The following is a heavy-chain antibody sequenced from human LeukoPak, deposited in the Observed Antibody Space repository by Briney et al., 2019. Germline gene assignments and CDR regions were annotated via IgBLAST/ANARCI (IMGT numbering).Heavy chain of an antibody. CDR2: IKSISAGGTT. CDR1: GFTFSNAW. D-gene: IGHD2-21*02. CDR3: TKDCGLDY. Sequence: GGSLRVSCAAPGFTFSNAWMTWVRQAPGKGLEWVGRIKSISAGGTTDYAAPVKGIFSISRDDSKNMLYLQMNSLKSEDTAVYYCTKDCGLDYWGQGTLVTVSS. J-gene: IGHJ4*02. V-gene: IGHV3-15*01.